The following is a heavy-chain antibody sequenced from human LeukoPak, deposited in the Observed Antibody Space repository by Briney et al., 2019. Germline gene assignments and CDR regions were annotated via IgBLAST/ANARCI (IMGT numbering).Heavy chain of an antibody. CDR2: ISGSGGST. J-gene: IGHJ4*02. CDR3: AKDSSGWQRVH. D-gene: IGHD6-19*01. CDR1: GFTFSSYA. V-gene: IGHV3-23*01. Sequence: GGSLRLSSAASGFTFSSYAMSWVRQAPGKGLEWVSAISGSGGSTYYADSVKGRFTISRDNSKNTLYLQMNSLRAEDTAVYYCAKDSSGWQRVHWGQGTLVTVSS.